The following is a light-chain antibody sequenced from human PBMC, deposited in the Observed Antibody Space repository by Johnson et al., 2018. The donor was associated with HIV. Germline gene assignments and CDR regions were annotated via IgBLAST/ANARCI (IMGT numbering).Light chain of an antibody. CDR3: GTWDTSLSAGGV. Sequence: QSVLTQPPSVSAAPGQKVTNSCSGSSSNIGNNYVSWYQQLPGTAPKLLIYENNKRPSGIPDRFSGSKSGTSATLGITGLQTGDEADYYCGTWDTSLSAGGVVGTGPKVTVL. V-gene: IGLV1-51*02. J-gene: IGLJ1*01. CDR2: ENN. CDR1: SSNIGNNY.